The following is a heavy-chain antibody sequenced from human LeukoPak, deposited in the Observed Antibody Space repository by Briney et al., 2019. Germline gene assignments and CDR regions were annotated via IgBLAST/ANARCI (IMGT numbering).Heavy chain of an antibody. V-gene: IGHV1-18*01. CDR1: GYTFTSYG. CDR2: ISAYNGNT. CDR3: ARVGVSLERPFDY. D-gene: IGHD1-1*01. J-gene: IGHJ4*02. Sequence: GASVKVSCKASGYTFTSYGISWVRQAPGQGLEWMGWISAYNGNTNYAQKFQGRVTMTRDTSISTAYMELSRLRSDDTAVYYCARVGVSLERPFDYWGQGTLVTVSS.